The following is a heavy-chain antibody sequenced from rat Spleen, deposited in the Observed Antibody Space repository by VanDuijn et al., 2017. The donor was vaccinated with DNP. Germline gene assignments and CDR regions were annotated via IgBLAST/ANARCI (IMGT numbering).Heavy chain of an antibody. V-gene: IGHV5-7*01. J-gene: IGHJ2*01. D-gene: IGHD1-11*01. CDR1: GFTFSDYN. CDR2: ITYDGSNT. CDR3: SRHPTHSHFDY. Sequence: EVKLVESGGGLVQPGRSLKLSCAASGFTFSDYNMAWVRQAPKKGLEWVATITYDGSNTYYRDSVKGRFTISRDNAKRTLYLQMDSLRSEDTATYYCSRHPTHSHFDYWGQGVMVTVSS.